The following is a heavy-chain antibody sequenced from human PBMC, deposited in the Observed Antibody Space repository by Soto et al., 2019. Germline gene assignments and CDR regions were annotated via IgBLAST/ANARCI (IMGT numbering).Heavy chain of an antibody. J-gene: IGHJ4*02. D-gene: IGHD5-12*01. CDR1: GFTFSSYG. V-gene: IGHV3-33*06. Sequence: PGGSLRLSCAASGFTFSSYGMHWVRQAPGKGLEWVAVIWCSSSNIYYADSVKGRFTISRDNSKNTLYLQMNSLRAEDTAVYYCAKDHQIAGYSGYDWAPGGWLDHFDYWGQGTLVTVSS. CDR2: IWCSSSNI. CDR3: AKDHQIAGYSGYDWAPGGWLDHFDY.